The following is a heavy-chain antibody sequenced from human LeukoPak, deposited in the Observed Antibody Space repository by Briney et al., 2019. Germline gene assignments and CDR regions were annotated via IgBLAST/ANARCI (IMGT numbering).Heavy chain of an antibody. Sequence: ASVKVSCKASGYTFTSYGISWVGQAPGQGLEWMGWISAYNGNTNYAQKLQGRVTMTTDTSTSTAYMELRSLRSDDTAVYYCARDNTAVAEDYFDYWGQGTLVTVSS. CDR3: ARDNTAVAEDYFDY. J-gene: IGHJ4*02. CDR1: GYTFTSYG. D-gene: IGHD6-19*01. CDR2: ISAYNGNT. V-gene: IGHV1-18*01.